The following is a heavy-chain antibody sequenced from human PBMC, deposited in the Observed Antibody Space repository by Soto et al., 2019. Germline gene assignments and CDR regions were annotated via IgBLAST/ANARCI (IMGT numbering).Heavy chain of an antibody. D-gene: IGHD5-18*01. J-gene: IGHJ5*02. V-gene: IGHV1-69*13. Sequence: SVKVSCKASGGTFSSYAISWVRKAPGRGLEWMGGIIPIFGAANYAQKFQGRVTITADESTSTAYRELSSLRSEDTAEYYCAIGGTATAGNNWFDPWGEGTSVTV. CDR1: GGTFSSYA. CDR3: AIGGTATAGNNWFDP. CDR2: IIPIFGAA.